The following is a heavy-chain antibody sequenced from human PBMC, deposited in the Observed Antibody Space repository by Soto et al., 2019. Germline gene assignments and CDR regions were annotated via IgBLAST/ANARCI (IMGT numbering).Heavy chain of an antibody. V-gene: IGHV1-46*01. CDR2: INPSGGTT. J-gene: IGHJ4*02. Sequence: QVQLVQSGAEVKKPGASVKVSCKASGYTFTTYYIHWVRQAPGQGLEWMGIINPSGGTTSYVHKFQGRVTMTRDTSTSTVYMELSSLRSEDMAVYYCARGYFDSWGQGTLVTVSS. CDR1: GYTFTTYY. CDR3: ARGYFDS.